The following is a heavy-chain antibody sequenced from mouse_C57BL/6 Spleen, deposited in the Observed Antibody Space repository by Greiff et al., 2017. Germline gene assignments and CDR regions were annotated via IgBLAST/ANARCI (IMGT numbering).Heavy chain of an antibody. D-gene: IGHD2-5*01. Sequence: EVQLVESGGDLVKPGGSLKLSCEASGFTFSSYGMSWVRQTPDTRLEWVATISSGGSYTYYPDSVKGRFTISRDNAKNTLYLQMSSLKSEDTAMYYCARDSNYLDYWGQGTTLTVSS. CDR3: ARDSNYLDY. J-gene: IGHJ2*01. V-gene: IGHV5-6*01. CDR1: GFTFSSYG. CDR2: ISSGGSYT.